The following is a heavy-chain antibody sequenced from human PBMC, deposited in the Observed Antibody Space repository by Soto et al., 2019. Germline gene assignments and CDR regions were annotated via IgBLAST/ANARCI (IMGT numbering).Heavy chain of an antibody. CDR1: GGSISSGDYY. CDR3: ACIFSGGYSYGFYSYGMDV. J-gene: IGHJ6*02. D-gene: IGHD5-18*01. V-gene: IGHV4-30-4*01. CDR2: IFYSGST. Sequence: PSETLSLTCTVSGGSISSGDYYWSWIRQPPGKGLEWIGYIFYSGSTYYNPSLKSRVTISVDTSKNQFSLKLSSVTAADTAVYYCACIFSGGYSYGFYSYGMDVCGPGTTLTVSS.